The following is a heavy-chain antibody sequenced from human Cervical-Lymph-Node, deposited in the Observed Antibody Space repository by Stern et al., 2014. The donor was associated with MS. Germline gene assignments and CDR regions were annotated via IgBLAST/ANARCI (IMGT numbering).Heavy chain of an antibody. CDR2: VNPDSGTT. CDR1: GYRFTTYD. Sequence: QLVQSGAAEKKPGASVKVTCKTSGYRFTTYDFNWVRQAPGQGLEWMGWVNPDSGTTGYAPKFQGRVTLTTTTSLKTTSMELRSLRPDDTAVYYCARGGRGAFDIWGQGTMITVSS. D-gene: IGHD1-14*01. CDR3: ARGGRGAFDI. J-gene: IGHJ3*02. V-gene: IGHV1-8*01.